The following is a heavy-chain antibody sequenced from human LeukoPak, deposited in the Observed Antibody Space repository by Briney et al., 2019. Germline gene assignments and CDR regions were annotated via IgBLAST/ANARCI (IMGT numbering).Heavy chain of an antibody. D-gene: IGHD3-16*01. CDR2: IYYSGST. J-gene: IGHJ6*03. V-gene: IGHV4-31*03. Sequence: SETLSLTCTVSGGSISSGGYYWSWIRQHPGKGLEWIGYIYYSGSTYYNPSLKSRVTISVDTSKNQFSLKLSSVTAADTAVYYCAREGGGGDYVWGSYHPYYYYMDVRGKGTTVTVSS. CDR3: AREGGGGDYVWGSYHPYYYYMDV. CDR1: GGSISSGGYY.